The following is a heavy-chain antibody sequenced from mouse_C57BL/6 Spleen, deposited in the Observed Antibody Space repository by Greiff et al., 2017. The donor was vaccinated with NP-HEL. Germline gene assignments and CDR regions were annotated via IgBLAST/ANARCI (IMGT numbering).Heavy chain of an antibody. V-gene: IGHV1-20*01. D-gene: IGHD1-1*01. CDR1: GYSFTGYF. CDR3: ARECSPSWYFDV. Sequence: EVRLQQSGPELVKPGDSVKISCKASGYSFTGYFMNWVMQSHGKSLEWIGRINPYNGDTFYNQKFKGKATLTVDKSSSTAHMELRSLTSEDSAVYYCARECSPSWYFDVWGTGTTVTVSS. CDR2: INPYNGDT. J-gene: IGHJ1*03.